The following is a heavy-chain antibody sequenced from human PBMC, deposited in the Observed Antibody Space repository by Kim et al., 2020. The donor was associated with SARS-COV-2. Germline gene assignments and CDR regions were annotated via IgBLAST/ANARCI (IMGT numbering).Heavy chain of an antibody. V-gene: IGHV1-18*01. CDR2: ISAYNGNT. CDR3: ARLAALGGSHDYGDYAFDI. CDR1: GYTFTSYG. Sequence: ASVKVSCKASGYTFTSYGISWVRQAPGQGLEWMGWISAYNGNTNYAQKLQGRVTMTTDTSTSTAYMELRSLRSDDTAVYYCARLAALGGSHDYGDYAFDIWGQGTMVTVSS. J-gene: IGHJ3*02. D-gene: IGHD4-17*01.